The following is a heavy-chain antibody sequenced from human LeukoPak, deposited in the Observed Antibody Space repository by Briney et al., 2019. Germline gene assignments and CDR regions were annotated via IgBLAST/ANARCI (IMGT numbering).Heavy chain of an antibody. J-gene: IGHJ3*02. CDR1: GFTFDDYA. Sequence: GGSLRLSCAASGFTFDDYAMHWVRQAPEKGLEWVSGISWNSGSIGYADSVKGRFTISRDNAKNSLYLQMNSLRAEDTALYYCAKDLSPTSGYWAFDIWGQGTMVTVSS. CDR3: AKDLSPTSGYWAFDI. CDR2: ISWNSGSI. V-gene: IGHV3-9*01. D-gene: IGHD3-22*01.